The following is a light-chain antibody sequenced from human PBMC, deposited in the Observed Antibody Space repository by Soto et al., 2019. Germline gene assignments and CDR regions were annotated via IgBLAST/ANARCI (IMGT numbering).Light chain of an antibody. Sequence: EIVLTQSPGTLSLSPGERATLSCRASQSVSTYLAWYQQKPGQAPRLLIYDASNRAAGIPARFIGSGSGTDFTLTISSLEPEDFAVYYCQQRSNWPPNTFGQGTKLEIK. CDR1: QSVSTY. CDR3: QQRSNWPPNT. V-gene: IGKV3-11*01. CDR2: DAS. J-gene: IGKJ2*01.